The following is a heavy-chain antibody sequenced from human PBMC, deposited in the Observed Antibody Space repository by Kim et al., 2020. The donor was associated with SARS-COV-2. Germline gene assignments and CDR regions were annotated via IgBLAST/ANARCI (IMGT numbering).Heavy chain of an antibody. CDR3: AKGGWYSSDY. V-gene: IGHV1-46*01. J-gene: IGHJ4*02. CDR1: GYPFTKYY. Sequence: ASVKVSCKTSGYPFTKYYMHWVRQPPGQGLEWMGIINPNGGSTSFAQKFQGRVTVTRDTSTSTVYMELSSLRSEDTAVYYCAKGGWYSSDYWGQGTLVTVSS. CDR2: INPNGGST. D-gene: IGHD6-19*01.